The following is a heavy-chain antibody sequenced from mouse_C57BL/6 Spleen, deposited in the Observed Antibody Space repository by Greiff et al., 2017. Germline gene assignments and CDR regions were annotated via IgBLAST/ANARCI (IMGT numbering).Heavy chain of an antibody. CDR3: ARGRGIYYGNDYAMDY. Sequence: QVQLQQSGAELVKPGASVKISCKASGYAFSSYWMNWVKQRPGKGLEWIGQIYPGDGDTNYNGKFKGKATLTADKSSSTAYMQLSSLTSEDSAVYFCARGRGIYYGNDYAMDYWGQGTSVTVSS. D-gene: IGHD2-1*01. J-gene: IGHJ4*01. CDR2: IYPGDGDT. V-gene: IGHV1-80*01. CDR1: GYAFSSYW.